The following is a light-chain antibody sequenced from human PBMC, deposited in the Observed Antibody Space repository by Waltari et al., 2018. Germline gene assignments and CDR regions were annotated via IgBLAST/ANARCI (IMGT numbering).Light chain of an antibody. CDR1: QGINNY. J-gene: IGKJ4*02. Sequence: DVQMTQSPSSLSASVGDRVTIPCRASQGINNYLIWYQQKPGNTPKSLIYDASTLQSGVPSRFSGSGSGTDFTLNISSLQPEDFATYYCQQYYSYPLTFGGGTKVEIK. CDR2: DAS. CDR3: QQYYSYPLT. V-gene: IGKV1-16*01.